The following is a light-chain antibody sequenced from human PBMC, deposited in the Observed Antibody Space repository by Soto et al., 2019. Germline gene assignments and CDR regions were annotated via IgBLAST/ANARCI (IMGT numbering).Light chain of an antibody. CDR3: QQYNTWPPT. J-gene: IGKJ4*01. CDR2: GAS. Sequence: EIVMTQSPATLSVTLGERATLSCRASQNIFSKLAWYQQKVGQTPRLLIFGASTRATGVPVRFSGSESGTEFILTINSLQSEDVALYYCQQYNTWPPTFGGGTKV. CDR1: QNIFSK. V-gene: IGKV3-15*01.